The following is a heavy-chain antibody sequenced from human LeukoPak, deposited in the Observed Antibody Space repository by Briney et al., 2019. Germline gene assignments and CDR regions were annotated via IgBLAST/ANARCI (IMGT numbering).Heavy chain of an antibody. CDR3: AKDRHSSSSGAIDY. V-gene: IGHV3-9*03. D-gene: IGHD6-6*01. CDR1: GFTFDDYA. Sequence: GRSLRLSCAASGFTFDDYAMHWVRHAPGKGLEWVSGISWNSGSIGYADSVKGRFTISRDNAKNSLYLQMNSLRAEDMALYYCAKDRHSSSSGAIDYWGQGTLVTVSS. J-gene: IGHJ4*02. CDR2: ISWNSGSI.